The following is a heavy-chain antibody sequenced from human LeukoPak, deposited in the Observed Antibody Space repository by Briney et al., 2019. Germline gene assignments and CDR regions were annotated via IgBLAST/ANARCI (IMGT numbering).Heavy chain of an antibody. CDR1: GFTFSSYA. Sequence: GGSLRLSCAASGFTFSSYAMSWVRQAPGKGLEGGSTIGTASDTYYPGSVEGRFTLSRDNAKNSLYLQMNSLTAGDTAVYYCARGPPRGKYYYMDVWGKGTTVTVSS. J-gene: IGHJ6*03. CDR3: ARGPPRGKYYYMDV. CDR2: IGTASDT. V-gene: IGHV3-13*01. D-gene: IGHD1-1*01.